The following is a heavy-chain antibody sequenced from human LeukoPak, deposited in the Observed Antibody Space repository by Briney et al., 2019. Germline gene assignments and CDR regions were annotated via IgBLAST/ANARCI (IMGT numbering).Heavy chain of an antibody. CDR3: ARVARTRDY. D-gene: IGHD1-14*01. V-gene: IGHV4-34*01. CDR2: INHSGST. CDR1: GGSFSGYY. Sequence: SETLSLTCAVYGGSFSGYYWSWTRQPPGKGLEWIGEINHSGSTNYNPSLESRVTISVDTSKNQFSLKLSSVTAADTAVYYCARVARTRDYWGQGTLVTVSS. J-gene: IGHJ4*02.